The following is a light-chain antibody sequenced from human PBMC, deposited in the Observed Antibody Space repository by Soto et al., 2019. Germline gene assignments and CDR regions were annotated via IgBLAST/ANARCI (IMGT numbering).Light chain of an antibody. CDR2: DAS. Sequence: EIVLTQSPATLSLSPGERATLSCRASQSVSSYLAWYQQKPGQAPRLLIYDASNRATGIPVRFSGSGSATDFTLTISSLEPEDFAVYYCQQRSNWPPPTFGGGTKVEIK. J-gene: IGKJ4*01. CDR3: QQRSNWPPPT. CDR1: QSVSSY. V-gene: IGKV3-11*01.